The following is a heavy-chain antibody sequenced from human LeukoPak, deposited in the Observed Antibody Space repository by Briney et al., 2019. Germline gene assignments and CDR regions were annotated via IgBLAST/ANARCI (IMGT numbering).Heavy chain of an antibody. J-gene: IGHJ4*02. CDR1: GFNFNNYW. CDR2: IKEDGSEK. D-gene: IGHD3-16*01. V-gene: IGHV3-7*01. Sequence: PGGSLRLSCAAYGFNFNNYWMVWVRQIPGKGMQWVANIKEDGSEKNYVDSVKGRFTISRDNAKNSLYLQMNGLRVEDTAVYYCARDVWLPDYWGQGTLVTVTS. CDR3: ARDVWLPDY.